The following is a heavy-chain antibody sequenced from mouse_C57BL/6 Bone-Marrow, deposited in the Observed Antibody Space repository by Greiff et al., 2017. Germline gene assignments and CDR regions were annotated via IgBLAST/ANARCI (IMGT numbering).Heavy chain of an antibody. CDR1: GYTFTSYW. Sequence: QVQLQQPGAELVKPGASVKLSCKASGYTFTSYWLQWVKQRPGQGLEWIGEIDPSDSYTNYNQKFKGKATLTVDTSSSTAYMQLSSLTSEDSAVYYCAQLWLRNYWGQGTTLTVSS. J-gene: IGHJ2*01. V-gene: IGHV1-50*01. CDR3: AQLWLRNY. CDR2: IDPSDSYT. D-gene: IGHD2-2*01.